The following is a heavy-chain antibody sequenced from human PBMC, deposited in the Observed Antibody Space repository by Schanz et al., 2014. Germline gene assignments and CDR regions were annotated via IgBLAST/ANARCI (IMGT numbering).Heavy chain of an antibody. CDR3: ARDLLVSHYDFWSGNDY. Sequence: VQLVESGGDLVKPGGSLRLSCAASGFTVSSNYMSWVRQAPGKGLEWVSITYSGGSTYYADSVKGRFTISRDNSKNTLYLLMNSLRAEDTAVYYCARDLLVSHYDFWSGNDYWGQGTLVTVSS. D-gene: IGHD3-3*01. CDR1: GFTVSSNY. J-gene: IGHJ4*02. CDR2: TYSGGST. V-gene: IGHV3-66*01.